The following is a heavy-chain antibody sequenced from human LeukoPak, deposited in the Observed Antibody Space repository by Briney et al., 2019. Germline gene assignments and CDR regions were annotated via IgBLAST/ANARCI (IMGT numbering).Heavy chain of an antibody. CDR2: ISSSSSYI. CDR1: GFTFSSYS. J-gene: IGHJ3*02. D-gene: IGHD3-22*01. Sequence: GGSLRLSCAASGFTFSSYSMNWVRQAPGKGLEWASSISSSSSYIYYADSVKGRFTISRDNAKNSLYLQMNSLRAEDTAVYYCARDGYDSSGYYGHDAFDIWGQGTMVTVSS. V-gene: IGHV3-21*01. CDR3: ARDGYDSSGYYGHDAFDI.